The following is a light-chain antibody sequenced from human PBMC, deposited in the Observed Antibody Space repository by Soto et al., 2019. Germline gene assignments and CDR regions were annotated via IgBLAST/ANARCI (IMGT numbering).Light chain of an antibody. V-gene: IGKV3-20*01. J-gene: IGKJ1*01. CDR1: QTVSSKS. CDR3: QQYGGSPRT. Sequence: LTLSTSPLPLSTGARADLSCRASQTVSSKSLAWCQQRPGQAPRVLIYGASTRAAGIPDRFSVSGSGTDFTLTITRLEPEDFEVYYCQQYGGSPRTFGQGIKVDIK. CDR2: GAS.